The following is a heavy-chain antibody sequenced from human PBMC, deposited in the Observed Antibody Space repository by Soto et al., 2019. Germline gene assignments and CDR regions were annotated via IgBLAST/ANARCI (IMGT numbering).Heavy chain of an antibody. Sequence: GGSLRLSCAPSGFTVSSHYMSWVRQAPGKGLEWVSVINSGGSTYYADSVKGRFTISRDNSKNTLYLQMNSLRAEDTAVYYCAKDVGYCSGGSCLYFDYWGQGTLVTVSS. CDR1: GFTVSSHY. CDR2: INSGGST. CDR3: AKDVGYCSGGSCLYFDY. D-gene: IGHD2-15*01. V-gene: IGHV3-53*05. J-gene: IGHJ4*02.